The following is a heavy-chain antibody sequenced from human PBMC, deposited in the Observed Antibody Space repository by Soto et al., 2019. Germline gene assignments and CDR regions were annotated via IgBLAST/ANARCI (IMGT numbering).Heavy chain of an antibody. V-gene: IGHV4-31*03. D-gene: IGHD4-17*01. CDR2: IYYSGSS. J-gene: IGHJ5*02. CDR3: ARDSSYGDYANWFDP. CDR1: GGSISSGGYY. Sequence: QVQLQESGPGLVKPSQTLSLTCTVSGGSISSGGYYWSWIRQHPGKGLEWIGYIYYSGSSYYNPSLKSRVTISVDTSKNQFSLKLSSVTAADTAVYYCARDSSYGDYANWFDPWGQGTLVTVSS.